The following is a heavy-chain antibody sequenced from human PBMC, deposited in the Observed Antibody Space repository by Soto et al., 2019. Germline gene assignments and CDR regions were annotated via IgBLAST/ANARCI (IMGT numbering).Heavy chain of an antibody. CDR1: GGSISSSSYY. Sequence: SETLSLTCTVSGGSISSSSYYWGWIRQPPGKGLEWIGSIYYSGSTYYNPSLKSRVTISVDTSKNQFSLKLSSVTAADTAVYYCARRKTTTVTTSYFDYWGQGTRVTVSS. CDR2: IYYSGST. V-gene: IGHV4-39*01. J-gene: IGHJ4*02. D-gene: IGHD4-17*01. CDR3: ARRKTTTVTTSYFDY.